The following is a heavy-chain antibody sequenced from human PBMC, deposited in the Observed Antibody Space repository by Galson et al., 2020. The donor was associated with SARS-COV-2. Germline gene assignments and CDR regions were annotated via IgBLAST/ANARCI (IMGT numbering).Heavy chain of an antibody. V-gene: IGHV3-53*01. D-gene: IGHD5-18*01. J-gene: IGHJ6*02. CDR2: IYSGGST. Sequence: GESLKISCAASGFTISSNYMSWVRQAPGKGLEWVSVIYSGGSTYYADSVKGRFTISRDNSKNTLYLQMNSLRAEDTAVYYCARGNVDTAMVFYYYYGMDVWGQGTTVTVSS. CDR1: GFTISSNY. CDR3: ARGNVDTAMVFYYYYGMDV.